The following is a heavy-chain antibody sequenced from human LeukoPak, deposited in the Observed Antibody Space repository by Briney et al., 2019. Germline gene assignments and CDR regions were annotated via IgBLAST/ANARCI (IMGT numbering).Heavy chain of an antibody. D-gene: IGHD3-16*01. Sequence: GGSLRLSCAASGFIFNNYWMSWVRQAPGKGLEWVANIKQDGSEKYYVDSVKGRFTISRDNAKNSLYLQMNSLRAEDTAVYYCARDLGGFDYWGQGTLVTVSS. J-gene: IGHJ4*02. CDR2: IKQDGSEK. CDR3: ARDLGGFDY. V-gene: IGHV3-7*01. CDR1: GFIFNNYW.